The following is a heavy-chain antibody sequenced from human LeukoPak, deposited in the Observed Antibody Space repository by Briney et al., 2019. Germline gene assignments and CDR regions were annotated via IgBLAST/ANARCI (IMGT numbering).Heavy chain of an antibody. D-gene: IGHD2-2*01. V-gene: IGHV4-39*01. CDR1: GGSSY. Sequence: PSETLSLTCTVSGGSSYWGWIRQTPGKGLQWIGSISYSGSGYYNPSLKSRVTISVDTSKNQFSLNLSSVTAADTAVYYCARSVPAAMSYYFDYWGQGTLVTVSS. J-gene: IGHJ4*02. CDR2: ISYSGSG. CDR3: ARSVPAAMSYYFDY.